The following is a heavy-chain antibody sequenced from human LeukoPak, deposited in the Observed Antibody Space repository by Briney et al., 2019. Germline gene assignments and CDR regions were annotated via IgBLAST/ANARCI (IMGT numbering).Heavy chain of an antibody. CDR1: CVSISSYY. J-gene: IGHJ4*02. CDR3: AGSIADRRVVDY. V-gene: IGHV4-59*01. Sequence: SETPSLTFTVSCVSISSYYWSWVGQPPRKGPEWSGYSYYSWSTNYNPSLKRRVNISVDTSKKQFSLKLRSVTAADAAVYYCAGSIADRRVVDYWGQGTLVTVSS. D-gene: IGHD6-6*01. CDR2: SYYSWST.